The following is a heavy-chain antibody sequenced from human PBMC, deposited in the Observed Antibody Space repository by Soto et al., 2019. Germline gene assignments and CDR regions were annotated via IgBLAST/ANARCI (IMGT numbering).Heavy chain of an antibody. CDR2: ISYDGSNK. Sequence: GGSLRLSSAACGFSFSSYVMHGVRQAPGKGLEWVAVISYDGSNKYYADSVKGRFTISRDNSKNTLYLQMNSLRAEDTAVYYCARGGGRDDYYYGMDVWGQGTTVTVSS. CDR1: GFSFSSYV. D-gene: IGHD2-21*01. CDR3: ARGGGRDDYYYGMDV. V-gene: IGHV3-30-3*01. J-gene: IGHJ6*02.